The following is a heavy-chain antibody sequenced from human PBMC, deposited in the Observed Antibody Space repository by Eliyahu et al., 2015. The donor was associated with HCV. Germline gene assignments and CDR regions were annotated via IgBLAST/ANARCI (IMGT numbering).Heavy chain of an antibody. CDR2: ISSRSSYT. Sequence: QVQLVESGGGLVKPGGSLRLSXXASGFTFSDYYMSWIRQAPGKGLEWVXYISSRSSYTNYADXVKGRFTXXRDNAKNSLYLQMNSLRAEDTAVYYCARVQLGAGDDFDYWGQGTLVTVSS. V-gene: IGHV3-11*06. CDR3: ARVQLGAGDDFDY. D-gene: IGHD7-27*01. CDR1: GFTFSDYY. J-gene: IGHJ4*02.